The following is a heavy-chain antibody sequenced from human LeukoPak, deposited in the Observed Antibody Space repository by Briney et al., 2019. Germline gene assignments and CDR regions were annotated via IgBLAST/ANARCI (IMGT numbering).Heavy chain of an antibody. CDR3: AANTPRVVREDAFDI. D-gene: IGHD2-21*01. CDR1: GFTFTSSA. CDR2: IVVGSGNT. Sequence: SVKVSCKASGFTFTSSAMQWVRQARGQRLEWIGWIVVGSGNTNYAQNFQERVTITGDMSTSTAYMELSSLRSEDTAVYYCAANTPRVVREDAFDIWGQGTMVTVSS. J-gene: IGHJ3*02. V-gene: IGHV1-58*02.